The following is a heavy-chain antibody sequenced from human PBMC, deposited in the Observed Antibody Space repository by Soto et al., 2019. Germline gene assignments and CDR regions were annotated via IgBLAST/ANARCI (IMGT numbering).Heavy chain of an antibody. V-gene: IGHV3-53*01. Sequence: GGSLRLSCAASGFTVSSNYMTWVRQAPGKGLEWVSVIYSGGNTYYADSVKGRFTISRDNSKNTVYLQMSSLRAEDTAIYYCARSGYSAYDYSHFDYWGQGTLVTVSS. CDR2: IYSGGNT. CDR3: ARSGYSAYDYSHFDY. J-gene: IGHJ4*02. CDR1: GFTVSSNY. D-gene: IGHD5-12*01.